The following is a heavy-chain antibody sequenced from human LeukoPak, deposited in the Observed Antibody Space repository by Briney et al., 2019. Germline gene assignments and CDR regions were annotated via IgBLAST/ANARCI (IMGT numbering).Heavy chain of an antibody. CDR2: IYPGDSDT. CDR1: GYSFTSYW. CDR3: ARSHYDFWSGYSP. Sequence: GESLKISCKGPGYSFTSYWIGWVRQMPGKGLEWMGIIYPGDSDTRYSPSFQGQVTISADKSISTAYLQWSSLKASDTAMYYCARSHYDFWSGYSPWGQGTLVTVSS. V-gene: IGHV5-51*01. D-gene: IGHD3-3*01. J-gene: IGHJ4*02.